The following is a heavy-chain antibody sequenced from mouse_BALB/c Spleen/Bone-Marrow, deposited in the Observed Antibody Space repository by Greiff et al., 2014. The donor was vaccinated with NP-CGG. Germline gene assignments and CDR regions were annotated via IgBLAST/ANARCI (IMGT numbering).Heavy chain of an antibody. CDR2: IYPYNGGT. CDR3: ARGGGYDGYYGLAY. CDR1: GYTFTDYN. D-gene: IGHD2-3*01. V-gene: IGHV1S29*02. J-gene: IGHJ3*01. Sequence: EVQLQQSGPELVRPGASVKISCKASGYTFTDYNMHWVKQSHGKSLEWIGYIYPYNGGTVYNQKFKSKATLTVDSSSSTAYMELRSLTSEDSAVYYGARGGGYDGYYGLAYWGQGTLVTVSA.